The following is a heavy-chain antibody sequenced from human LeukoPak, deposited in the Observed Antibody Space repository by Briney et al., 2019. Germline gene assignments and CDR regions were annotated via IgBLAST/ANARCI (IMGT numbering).Heavy chain of an antibody. J-gene: IGHJ3*02. D-gene: IGHD6-19*01. CDR1: GGTFSSYA. Sequence: ASVKVSCKASGGTFSSYAISWARQAPGQGLEWMGGIIPIFGTANYAQKFQGRVTITADESTSTAYMELSSLRSEDTAVYYCARVAGDDAFDIWGQGTMVTVSS. V-gene: IGHV1-69*01. CDR3: ARVAGDDAFDI. CDR2: IIPIFGTA.